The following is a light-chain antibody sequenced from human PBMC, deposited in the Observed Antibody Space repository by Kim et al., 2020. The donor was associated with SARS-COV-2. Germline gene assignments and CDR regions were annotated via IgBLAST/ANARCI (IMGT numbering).Light chain of an antibody. CDR2: DVS. Sequence: QSALTQPASVSESPGQSLTISCTGTSSDVGGYNYVSWYQQHPGKAPKLMIYDVSNRPSGVSNRFSGSKSGNTASLTISGLQAEDEADYYCSSYTNTYVIFGGETQLTVL. CDR1: SSDVGGYNY. CDR3: SSYTNTYVI. J-gene: IGLJ2*01. V-gene: IGLV2-14*03.